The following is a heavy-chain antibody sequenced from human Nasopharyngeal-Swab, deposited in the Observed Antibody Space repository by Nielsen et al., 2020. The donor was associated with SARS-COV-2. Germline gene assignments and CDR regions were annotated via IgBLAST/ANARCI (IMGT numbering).Heavy chain of an antibody. Sequence: ASVKVSCKPSGYTFTSYYIHWVRQAPGQGLEWMGVINPDDGGTTYAQKFQDRATLTRDTSTTTVYMQLSNLRSEDTAVYFCARAGYTSSWYVGIWFDPWGQGTQVTVSS. D-gene: IGHD6-13*01. J-gene: IGHJ5*02. CDR3: ARAGYTSSWYVGIWFDP. CDR2: INPDDGGT. CDR1: GYTFTSYY. V-gene: IGHV1-46*01.